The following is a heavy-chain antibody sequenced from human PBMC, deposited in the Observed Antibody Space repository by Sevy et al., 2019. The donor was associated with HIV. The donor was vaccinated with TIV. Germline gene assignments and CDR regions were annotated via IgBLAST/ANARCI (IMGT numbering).Heavy chain of an antibody. CDR2: INEDGTEK. V-gene: IGHV3-7*01. J-gene: IGHJ4*02. CDR3: ARDVEAGDF. CDR1: GFTFTRYW. D-gene: IGHD2-21*01. Sequence: GGSLRLSCAASGFTFTRYWMTWVRQSPGKGLQWLGNINEDGTEKYYRDSVRVRFTISRDNAKKSLHLQMNSMRVDDTGVYYCARDVEAGDFWGQGTLVTVSS.